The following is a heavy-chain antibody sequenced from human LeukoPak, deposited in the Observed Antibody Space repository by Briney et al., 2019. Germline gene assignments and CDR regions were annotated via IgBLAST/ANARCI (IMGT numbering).Heavy chain of an antibody. D-gene: IGHD2-2*01. J-gene: IGHJ4*02. CDR2: ISGSGGST. CDR1: GFTFSSYA. V-gene: IGHV3-23*01. Sequence: GGSLRLSCAASGFTFSSYAVSWVRQAPGKGLEWVSAISGSGGSTYYADSVKGRFTISRDNSKNTLYLQMNSLRAEDTAVYYCAKGNIVVPAAALIDYWGQGTLVTVSS. CDR3: AKGNIVVPAAALIDY.